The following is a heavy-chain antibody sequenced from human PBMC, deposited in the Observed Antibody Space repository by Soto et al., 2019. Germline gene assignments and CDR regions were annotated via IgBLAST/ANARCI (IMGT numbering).Heavy chain of an antibody. Sequence: ESGPTLVNPTQTLTLTCTFSGFSLRTSGMCVSWIRQPPGKALEWLARIDWDDDKFYSTSLKTRLTISKDTSKNQVVLTMTNMDPVDTATYYCARITGTRYYFDYWGQGALVTVSS. CDR2: IDWDDDK. CDR1: GFSLRTSGMC. V-gene: IGHV2-70*17. J-gene: IGHJ4*02. D-gene: IGHD1-7*01. CDR3: ARITGTRYYFDY.